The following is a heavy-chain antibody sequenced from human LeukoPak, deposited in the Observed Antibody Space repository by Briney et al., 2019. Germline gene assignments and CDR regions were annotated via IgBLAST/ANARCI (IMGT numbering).Heavy chain of an antibody. J-gene: IGHJ4*02. V-gene: IGHV5-51*01. CDR1: GYGFTSNW. CDR2: IYPGESDT. D-gene: IGHD3-22*01. Sequence: GAALQISSKGSGYGFTSNWIGWGRRMPGKGVEGRGMIYPGESDTRYSTSFKGEVTISADKSMSKAYLQWSSLKASYTAMYYCARLVSYYYDSSGQMLDYWGQGTLVTVSS. CDR3: ARLVSYYYDSSGQMLDY.